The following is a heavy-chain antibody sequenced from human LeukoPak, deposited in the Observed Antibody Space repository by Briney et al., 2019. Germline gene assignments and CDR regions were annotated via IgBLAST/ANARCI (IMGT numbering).Heavy chain of an antibody. D-gene: IGHD2-15*01. J-gene: IGHJ3*02. V-gene: IGHV3-11*01. CDR3: ARDWGIYCSGGSCFSGNAFDI. CDR1: GFTFSDYY. Sequence: GGSLRLSCAAPGFTFSDYYMSWVRQAPGKGLEWVSYISSSDNTIYYADSVKGRFTISRDNSKNTLYLQMNSLRAEDTAVYYCARDWGIYCSGGSCFSGNAFDIWGQGTMVTVSS. CDR2: ISSSDNTI.